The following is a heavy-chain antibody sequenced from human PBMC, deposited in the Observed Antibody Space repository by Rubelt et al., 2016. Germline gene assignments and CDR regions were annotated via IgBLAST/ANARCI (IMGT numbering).Heavy chain of an antibody. D-gene: IGHD5-12*01. CDR3: ARTLWLRWGDY. CDR2: INHSGRT. Sequence: QVQLQQWGAGLLKPSETLSLTCAVYGGSFSGYYWSWIRQPPGKGLEWIGEINHSGRTNYKPSLKSRVTISVDTSKNQFSLKLRAVTAADTAVYYCARTLWLRWGDYWGQGTLVTVSS. J-gene: IGHJ4*02. V-gene: IGHV4-34*01. CDR1: GGSFSGYY.